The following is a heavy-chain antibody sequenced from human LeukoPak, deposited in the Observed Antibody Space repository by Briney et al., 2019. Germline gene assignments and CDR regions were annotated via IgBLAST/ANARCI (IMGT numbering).Heavy chain of an antibody. CDR2: IYPVDSDT. D-gene: IGHD3-10*01. Sequence: GESLKISCKGFGYSFTSYWIGWVRQMPGKGLEWMGIIYPVDSDTRYNPSFKGQVTISADRSISTAYLQWSNLKASDTAMYYCARPHYYASGSPYYLDYWGRGTLVTVSS. J-gene: IGHJ4*02. V-gene: IGHV5-51*01. CDR1: GYSFTSYW. CDR3: ARPHYYASGSPYYLDY.